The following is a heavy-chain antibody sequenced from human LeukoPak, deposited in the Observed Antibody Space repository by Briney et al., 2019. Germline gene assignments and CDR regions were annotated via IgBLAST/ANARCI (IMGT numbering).Heavy chain of an antibody. Sequence: ASVKVSCKASGGTFSSYAISWVRQAPGQGLEWMGRIIPILGIANYAQKFQGRVTITADKSTSTAYMELSSLRSEDTAVYYCARDSGPHYYDSSGYRPSLWGQGTLVTVSS. D-gene: IGHD3-22*01. CDR3: ARDSGPHYYDSSGYRPSL. J-gene: IGHJ4*02. CDR1: GGTFSSYA. V-gene: IGHV1-69*04. CDR2: IIPILGIA.